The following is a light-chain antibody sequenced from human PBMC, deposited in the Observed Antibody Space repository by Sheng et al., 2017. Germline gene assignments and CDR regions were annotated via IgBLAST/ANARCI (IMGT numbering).Light chain of an antibody. CDR1: QSVSSF. CDR3: QQYDSDVT. J-gene: IGKJ4*01. CDR2: DAS. Sequence: EIVLTQSPGTLSLSPGETATLSCRASQSVSSFLAWYQQKPGQAPRLLIYDASNRATGIPVRFSGSGSGTDFTLTITSLQPDDFAIYYCQQYDSDVTFGGGTKVEI. V-gene: IGKV3-11*01.